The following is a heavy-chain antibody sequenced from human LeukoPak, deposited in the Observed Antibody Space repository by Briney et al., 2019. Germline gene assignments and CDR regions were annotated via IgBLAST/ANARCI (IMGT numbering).Heavy chain of an antibody. D-gene: IGHD6-13*01. J-gene: IGHJ4*02. CDR1: LGSITSYY. CDR3: ARGGIAAAVLVQLDE. CDR2: IYYSGST. V-gene: IGHV4-59*01. Sequence: SETLSLTRRVSLGSITSYYWSWIRQPPGKGGEGMGYIYYSGSTNYNPSLKSRVTIAVDPSKNQFSLNLSSVTAADTGGYYCARGGIAAAVLVQLDEWGEGTLVTVPS.